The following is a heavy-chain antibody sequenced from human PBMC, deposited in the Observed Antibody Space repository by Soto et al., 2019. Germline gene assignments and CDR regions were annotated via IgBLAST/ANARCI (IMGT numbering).Heavy chain of an antibody. J-gene: IGHJ6*02. D-gene: IGHD3-22*01. CDR2: IYPGDSDP. V-gene: IGHV5-51*01. Sequence: GESLKISCQGSGYRFTSFWIGWVRQMPGKGLEWMGIIYPGDSDPRYSPSFQGQVNISADKSISTAYLQWSSLKASDTAMYYCARLYYFDSSAYPSGMDVWGQGTTVTVSS. CDR1: GYRFTSFW. CDR3: ARLYYFDSSAYPSGMDV.